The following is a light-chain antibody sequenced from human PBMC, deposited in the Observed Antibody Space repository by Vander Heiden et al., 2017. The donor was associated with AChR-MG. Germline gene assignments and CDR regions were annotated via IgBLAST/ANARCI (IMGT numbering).Light chain of an antibody. CDR1: SSDIGTCTY. V-gene: IGLV2-23*01. CDR2: EGT. Sequence: QSALTQPASVSGSPGQSITISCTGTSSDIGTCTYVSWYQQHPRKAPKLMSYEGTKRASGVSNRFSASKSGNTASLTISGLQAEDEADYYCGSCAGLRTVFGGGTKLTVL. J-gene: IGLJ3*02. CDR3: GSCAGLRTV.